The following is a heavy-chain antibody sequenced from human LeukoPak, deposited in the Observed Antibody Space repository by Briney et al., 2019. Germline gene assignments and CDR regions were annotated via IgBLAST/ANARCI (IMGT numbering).Heavy chain of an antibody. Sequence: GGALILSCSASGFIFSRHWLILVRQAPCKGLERVAHMNQDGSAIYSVDSVKGRFTISRVNDKNSLYLQMNGLTVADTAVYYCARTVPGYPDDYFDYWGQGTLVTVSS. CDR1: GFIFSRHW. CDR2: MNQDGSAI. V-gene: IGHV3-7*01. CDR3: ARTVPGYPDDYFDY. D-gene: IGHD6-19*01. J-gene: IGHJ4*02.